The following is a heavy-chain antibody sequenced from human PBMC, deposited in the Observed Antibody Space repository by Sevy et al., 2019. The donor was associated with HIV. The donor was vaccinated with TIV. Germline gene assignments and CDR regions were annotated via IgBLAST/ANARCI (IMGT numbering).Heavy chain of an antibody. J-gene: IGHJ6*02. CDR1: GYTFTGYY. CDR3: GRDRRYCSSTSCYTGALPYGMDV. CDR2: INPNSGGT. V-gene: IGHV1-2*02. D-gene: IGHD2-2*02. Sequence: ASVKVSCKASGYTFTGYYMHWVRQAPGQGLEWMGWINPNSGGTNYAQKFQGRVTMTRDTSISTAYMELSRLRSDDTAVYYCGRDRRYCSSTSCYTGALPYGMDVWGQGTTVTVSS.